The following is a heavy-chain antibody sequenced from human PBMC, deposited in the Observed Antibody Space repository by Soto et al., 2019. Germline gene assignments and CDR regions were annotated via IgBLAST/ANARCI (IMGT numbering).Heavy chain of an antibody. CDR1: GGTFSSYA. J-gene: IGHJ4*02. V-gene: IGHV1-69*01. CDR2: ITPIFGTA. CDR3: ASLAPGDTGGY. D-gene: IGHD5-18*01. Sequence: QVQLVQSGAEVKKPGSSVKVSCKASGGTFSSYAISWVRQAPGQGLEWMGGITPIFGTANYAQKFQGRDTITADESTSTAYMELSSLRSEDKAAYYCASLAPGDTGGYWGQGTLVTVSS.